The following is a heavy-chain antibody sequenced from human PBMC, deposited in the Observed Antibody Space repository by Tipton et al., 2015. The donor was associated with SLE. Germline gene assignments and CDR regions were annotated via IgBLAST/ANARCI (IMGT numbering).Heavy chain of an antibody. CDR1: GGSFSGYY. D-gene: IGHD1-14*01. Sequence: LRLSCTVYGGSFSGYYWSWIRQPPGKGLEWIGEINHSGGTNYNPSLKSRVTISVDTSKNQFSLKLSSVTAADTAVYYCARDRIFGYWGQGTLVTVSS. J-gene: IGHJ4*02. CDR2: INHSGGT. CDR3: ARDRIFGY. V-gene: IGHV4-34*01.